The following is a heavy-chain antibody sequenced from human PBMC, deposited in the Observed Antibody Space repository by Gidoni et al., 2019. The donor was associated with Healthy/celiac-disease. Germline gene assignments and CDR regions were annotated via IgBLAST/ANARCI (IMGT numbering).Heavy chain of an antibody. CDR2: IYYSGST. J-gene: IGHJ5*02. CDR3: ARHFPYYDFWSGYYTSNWFDP. D-gene: IGHD3-3*01. CDR1: GGSISSSSYY. V-gene: IGHV4-39*01. Sequence: QLQLQESGPGLVTPSETLSLTCTVSGGSISSSSYYWGWIRQPPGKGLEWIGSIYYSGSTSYNPSLKSRVTISVDTSKNQFSLKLSSVTAADTAVYYCARHFPYYDFWSGYYTSNWFDPWGQGTLVTVSS.